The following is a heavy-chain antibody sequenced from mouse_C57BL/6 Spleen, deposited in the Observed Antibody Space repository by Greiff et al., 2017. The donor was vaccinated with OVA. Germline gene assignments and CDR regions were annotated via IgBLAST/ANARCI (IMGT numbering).Heavy chain of an antibody. CDR2: SRNKANDYTT. CDR1: GFTFSDFY. J-gene: IGHJ4*01. CDR3: ARDGYY. V-gene: IGHV7-1*01. Sequence: EVKVVESGGGLVQSGRSLRLSCATSGFTFSDFYMEWVRQAPGKGLEWIAASRNKANDYTTEYSASVKGRFSVSRDTSQSILYLQMNALRAEDTAIYYCARDGYYWGQGTSVTVSS.